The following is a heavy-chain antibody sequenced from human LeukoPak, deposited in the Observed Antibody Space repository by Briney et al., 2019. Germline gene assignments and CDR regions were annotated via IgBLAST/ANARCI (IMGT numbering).Heavy chain of an antibody. Sequence: PGGSLRLSCAASGFTFTTYNMNWVRQAPGKGLEWVSYISSSGSTIYYADSVKGRFTISRDNAKNSLYLQMNSLRAEDTAVYYCARGTTNWNKRLDYWGQGTLVTVSS. V-gene: IGHV3-48*01. D-gene: IGHD1/OR15-1a*01. CDR3: ARGTTNWNKRLDY. J-gene: IGHJ4*02. CDR1: GFTFTTYN. CDR2: ISSSGSTI.